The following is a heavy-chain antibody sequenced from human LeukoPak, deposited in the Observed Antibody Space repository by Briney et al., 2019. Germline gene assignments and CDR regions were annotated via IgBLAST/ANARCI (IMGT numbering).Heavy chain of an antibody. CDR2: ISASGNT. J-gene: IGHJ4*02. V-gene: IGHV4-4*07. D-gene: IGHD2-15*01. CDR1: GGSISSYY. CDR3: AREGRSSTPGY. Sequence: PSEALSLTCTVSGGSISSYYWSWIRQPAGKGLEWIGRISASGNTNYNPSLSSRVTMSEDTSRSQFSLKLRSVTAADTAVYYCAREGRSSTPGYWGRGTLVTVSS.